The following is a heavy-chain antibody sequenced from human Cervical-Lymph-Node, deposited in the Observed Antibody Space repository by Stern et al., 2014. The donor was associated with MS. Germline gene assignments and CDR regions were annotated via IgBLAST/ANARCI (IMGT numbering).Heavy chain of an antibody. CDR1: GYRFSSDW. CDR3: ATRQFFQH. J-gene: IGHJ1*01. V-gene: IGHV5-51*01. CDR2: TYPGASDP. Sequence: VQLVQSGAEVKKPGESLKISCKGLGYRFSSDWIGWVRQMPGKGLEWMGITYPGASDPRYSPSFQGQVPFSADKSISTVYLQWSSLKPSDTATYYCATRQFFQHWGQGTLVTVSS.